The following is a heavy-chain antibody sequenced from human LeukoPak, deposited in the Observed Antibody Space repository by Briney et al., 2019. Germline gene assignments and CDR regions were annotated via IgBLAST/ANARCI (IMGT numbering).Heavy chain of an antibody. Sequence: ASVKVSCKASGYTFTGYYMHWVRQAPGRGLEWMGWINPNSGGTNYAQKFQGWVTMTRDTSISTAYMELSRLRSDDTAVYYCAKAQHGWGVLFDYWGQGTLVTVSS. J-gene: IGHJ4*02. CDR2: INPNSGGT. D-gene: IGHD3-16*01. V-gene: IGHV1-2*04. CDR1: GYTFTGYY. CDR3: AKAQHGWGVLFDY.